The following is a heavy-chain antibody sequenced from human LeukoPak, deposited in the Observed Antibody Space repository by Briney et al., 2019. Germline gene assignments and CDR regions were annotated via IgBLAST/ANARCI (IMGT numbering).Heavy chain of an antibody. J-gene: IGHJ3*02. D-gene: IGHD4-17*01. CDR2: IHTSGST. CDR1: GGSISSYY. V-gene: IGHV4-4*07. CDR3: ARQTMTTADAFDI. Sequence: SETLSLTCTVSGGSISSYYWTWIRQPAGKGLEWIGRIHTSGSTNHNPSLKSRVTMSVDTSNNQFSLKLSSVTAADTAVYYCARQTMTTADAFDIWGQGTMVTVSS.